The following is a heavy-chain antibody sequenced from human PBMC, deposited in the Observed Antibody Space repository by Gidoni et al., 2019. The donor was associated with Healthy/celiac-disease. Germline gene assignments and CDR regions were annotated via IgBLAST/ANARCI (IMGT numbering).Heavy chain of an antibody. Sequence: QVQLQVSGPGLVKPSDTLSLTCTVSGGSIRSYYWSWIRQPAGKGLEWIGRIYTSGSTNYNPSLKSRVTMSVDTSKNQFSLKLSSVTAADTAVYYCARVSYSSSALFDYWGQGTLVTVSS. CDR1: GGSIRSYY. CDR3: ARVSYSSSALFDY. J-gene: IGHJ4*02. CDR2: IYTSGST. D-gene: IGHD6-6*01. V-gene: IGHV4-4*07.